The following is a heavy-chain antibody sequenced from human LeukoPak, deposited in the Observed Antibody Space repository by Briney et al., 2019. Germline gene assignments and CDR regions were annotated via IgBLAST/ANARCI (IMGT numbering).Heavy chain of an antibody. CDR2: INPNSGGT. CDR1: GYTFTGYY. J-gene: IGHJ5*02. D-gene: IGHD6-19*01. V-gene: IGHV1-2*02. Sequence: ASVKVSCKASGYTFTGYYMHWVRQAPGQGLEWMGWINPNSGGTNYAQKFQGRVTMTRDTSISTAYMELSRLRSDDTAVYYCARGGRQWLVPRYNWFDPWGQGTLVTVSS. CDR3: ARGGRQWLVPRYNWFDP.